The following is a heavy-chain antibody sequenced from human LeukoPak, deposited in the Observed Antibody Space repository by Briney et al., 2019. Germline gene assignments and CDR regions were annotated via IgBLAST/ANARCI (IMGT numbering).Heavy chain of an antibody. D-gene: IGHD3-22*01. CDR2: IYYSGST. Sequence: PSETLSLTCTVSGGSITDYSRSWIRQPPGKGLECVGYIYYSGSTKYNPYLKSRVTISIDTSKNQFSLKLSSVTAADTALYYCARGTGAYYYLWGQGTVVTVSS. J-gene: IGHJ3*01. V-gene: IGHV4-59*01. CDR1: GGSITDYS. CDR3: ARGTGAYYYL.